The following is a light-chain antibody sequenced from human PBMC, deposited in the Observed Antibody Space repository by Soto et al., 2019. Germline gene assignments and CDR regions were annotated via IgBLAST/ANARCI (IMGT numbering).Light chain of an antibody. J-gene: IGKJ2*01. CDR1: QSVSSSY. V-gene: IGKV3D-20*01. CDR3: QQYRNSPYT. Sequence: EIVLTQSPATLSLSPGERATLSCGASQSVSSSYLAWYQQKPGLAPRLLLYDASSRATGIPDRFSGSGSGTDFTLTISRLEPEDFAVYYCQQYRNSPYTFGQGTKLEIK. CDR2: DAS.